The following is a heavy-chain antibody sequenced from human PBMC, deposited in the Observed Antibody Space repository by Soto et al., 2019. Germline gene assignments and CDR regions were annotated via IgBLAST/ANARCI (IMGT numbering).Heavy chain of an antibody. V-gene: IGHV1-69*02. D-gene: IGHD6-19*01. CDR3: ARGQSGYSSGWSPNDY. CDR1: GGTFSSYT. Sequence: SVKVSCKASGGTFSSYTISWVRQAPGQGLEWMGRIIPILGIANYAQKFQGRVTITADKSTSTAYMELSSLRSEDTAVYYCARGQSGYSSGWSPNDYSGQGTLVTVSS. J-gene: IGHJ4*02. CDR2: IIPILGIA.